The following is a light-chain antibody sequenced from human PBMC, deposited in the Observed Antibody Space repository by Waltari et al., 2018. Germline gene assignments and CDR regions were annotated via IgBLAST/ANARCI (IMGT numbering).Light chain of an antibody. CDR3: QQYFYTSRLT. CDR1: QSLLHSANHKNY. CDR2: WAS. J-gene: IGKJ4*01. V-gene: IGKV4-1*01. Sequence: DVVMAQSPDSMAVSLGERAAINCKSSQSLLHSANHKNYLAWYQQKPGQPPKLLIYWASTRESGVPDRFSGSGSGTDFTLTISSLQAEDVAIYYCQQYFYTSRLTFGGGTKVEIK.